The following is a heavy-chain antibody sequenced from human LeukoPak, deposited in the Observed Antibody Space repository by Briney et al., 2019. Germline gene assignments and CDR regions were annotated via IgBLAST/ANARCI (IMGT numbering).Heavy chain of an antibody. Sequence: SETLSLTCTVSGGSICTYYWIWIRQPPGKGLEWIGYIYYSGSTNYNPSVKSRVTMSVDTSKKQFSLNLSSLTAADTAVYYCARGGTAVVTPYAFDIWGQGTMVTVSS. CDR3: ARGGTAVVTPYAFDI. J-gene: IGHJ3*02. V-gene: IGHV4-59*01. D-gene: IGHD4-23*01. CDR1: GGSICTYY. CDR2: IYYSGST.